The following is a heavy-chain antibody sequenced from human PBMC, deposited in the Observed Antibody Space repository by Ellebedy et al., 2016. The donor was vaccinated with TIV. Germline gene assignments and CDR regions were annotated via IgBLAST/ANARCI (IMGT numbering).Heavy chain of an antibody. CDR1: GFTFSSYD. D-gene: IGHD3-10*01. Sequence: GESLKISCAASGFTFSSYDMHWVRQATGKGLEWVSAIGTAGDTYYPGSVKGRFTISRENAKNSLYLQMNSLRAGDTAVYYCARGLGGSGSYAAPGDYWGQGTLVTVSS. J-gene: IGHJ4*02. CDR2: IGTAGDT. V-gene: IGHV3-13*01. CDR3: ARGLGGSGSYAAPGDY.